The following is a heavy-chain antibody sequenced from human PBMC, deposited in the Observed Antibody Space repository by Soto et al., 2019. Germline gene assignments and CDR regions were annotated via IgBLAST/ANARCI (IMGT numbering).Heavy chain of an antibody. V-gene: IGHV3-48*01. Sequence: SGGGLVQPGGSLRRSCAAAGFTFSSYSMNWVRQAPGKGLEWVSYISSSSSTIYYADSVTGRFTISRDNAKNSLYLQMNSLRAEDTAVYYCARSLAYYYGSGSKNYYFDYWGQGTLVTVSS. J-gene: IGHJ4*02. CDR3: ARSLAYYYGSGSKNYYFDY. CDR1: GFTFSSYS. D-gene: IGHD3-10*01. CDR2: ISSSSSTI.